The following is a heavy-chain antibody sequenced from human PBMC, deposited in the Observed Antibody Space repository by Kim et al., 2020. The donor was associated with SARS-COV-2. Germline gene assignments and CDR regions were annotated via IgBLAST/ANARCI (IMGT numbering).Heavy chain of an antibody. J-gene: IGHJ4*02. CDR2: IWYGGSNK. Sequence: GGSLRLSCAASGFTFSSYAMNWVRQAPGKGLEWVSFIWYGGSNKYYADSVKGRFTISRDNSKNTLYLQMNSLTAEDTAVYSCARMCVGEASARDFDYWGQGTLVTVSS. CDR1: GFTFSSYA. CDR3: ARMCVGEASARDFDY. D-gene: IGHD3-16*01. V-gene: IGHV3-33*08.